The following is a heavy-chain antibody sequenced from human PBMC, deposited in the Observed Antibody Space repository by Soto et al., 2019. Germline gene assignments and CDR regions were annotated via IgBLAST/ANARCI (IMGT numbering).Heavy chain of an antibody. CDR1: GGTFSSYA. D-gene: IGHD2-21*01. Sequence: QVQLVQSGAEVKKPGSSVKVSCKASGGTFSSYAISWVRQAPGQGLEWMGGIIPIFGTANYAQKFQGRVTITADESTSTAFMELSSLRSEDTAVYYCAAPGEVVLADRYYFDYWGQGTLVTVSS. CDR2: IIPIFGTA. J-gene: IGHJ4*02. V-gene: IGHV1-69*01. CDR3: AAPGEVVLADRYYFDY.